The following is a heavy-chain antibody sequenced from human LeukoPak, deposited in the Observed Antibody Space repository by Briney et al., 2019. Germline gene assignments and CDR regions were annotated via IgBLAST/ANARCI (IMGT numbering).Heavy chain of an antibody. CDR1: GFTFDDYG. Sequence: PGGSLRLSCAASGFTFDDYGMSWVRQAPGKGLEWVSGINWNGGSTGYADSVKGRFTISRDNAKNSLYLQMNSLRAEDTALYYCARDLPLVAGTGASDYWGQGTLVTVSS. V-gene: IGHV3-20*04. CDR3: ARDLPLVAGTGASDY. J-gene: IGHJ4*02. CDR2: INWNGGST. D-gene: IGHD6-19*01.